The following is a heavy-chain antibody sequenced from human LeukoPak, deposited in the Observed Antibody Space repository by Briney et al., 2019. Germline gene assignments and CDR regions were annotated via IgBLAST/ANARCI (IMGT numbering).Heavy chain of an antibody. Sequence: ASVTVSCKASRYTFTGYYMHWVRQATGQGVERMGWMNPNRGNTGYAQKFQGRVTITRNTSISTAYMELSSLRSEDTAVYYCARGRRSPRPKYSSGWYDYYMDFW. D-gene: IGHD6-19*01. V-gene: IGHV1-8*03. CDR3: ARGRRSPRPKYSSGWYDYYMDF. CDR2: MNPNRGNT. J-gene: IGHJ6*03. CDR1: RYTFTGYY.